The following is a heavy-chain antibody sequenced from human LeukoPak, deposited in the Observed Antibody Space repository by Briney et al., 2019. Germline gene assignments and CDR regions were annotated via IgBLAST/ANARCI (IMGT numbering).Heavy chain of an antibody. Sequence: NPSETLSLTCAVYGGSFSGYYWSWIRQRPGKGLEWIAEINHSGSTNYNPSLKSRVTISVDTSKNQFSLKLSSVTAADTAVYYCARAGVLYYYGSGKRGMDVWGQGTTVTVSS. V-gene: IGHV4-34*01. CDR1: GGSFSGYY. CDR3: ARAGVLYYYGSGKRGMDV. D-gene: IGHD3-10*01. J-gene: IGHJ6*02. CDR2: INHSGST.